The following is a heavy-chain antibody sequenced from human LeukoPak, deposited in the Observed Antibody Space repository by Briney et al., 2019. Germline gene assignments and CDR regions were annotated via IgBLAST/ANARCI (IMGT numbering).Heavy chain of an antibody. CDR2: ISGSGGST. J-gene: IGHJ4*02. Sequence: GGSLRLSRAASGFTFSSYAMSWVRQAPGKGLEWVSAISGSGGSTYYADSVKGRFTISRDNSKNTLYLQMNSLRAEDTAVYYCAKGSRDGYNFDHWGQGTLVTVSS. CDR3: AKGSRDGYNFDH. V-gene: IGHV3-23*01. CDR1: GFTFSSYA. D-gene: IGHD5-24*01.